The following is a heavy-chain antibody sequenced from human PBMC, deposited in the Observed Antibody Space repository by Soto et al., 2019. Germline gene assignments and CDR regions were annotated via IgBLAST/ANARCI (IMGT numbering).Heavy chain of an antibody. CDR3: ARIPVDTYMINWFDP. V-gene: IGHV4-61*08. Sequence: SETLSLTCTVSGGSVSSGDYYWSWIRQPPGKGLEWIGYIYYSGSTNYNPSLKSRVSISLDTSKNQFSLRLTSVTAADTAVYYCARIPVDTYMINWFDPWGQGTLVTVSS. CDR1: GGSVSSGDYY. J-gene: IGHJ5*02. CDR2: IYYSGST. D-gene: IGHD5-18*01.